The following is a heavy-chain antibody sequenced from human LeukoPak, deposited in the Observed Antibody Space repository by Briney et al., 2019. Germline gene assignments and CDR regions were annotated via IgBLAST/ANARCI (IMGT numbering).Heavy chain of an antibody. CDR3: ARVSYGDDSTPFDY. CDR1: GYSFTAYY. D-gene: IGHD4-17*01. Sequence: EASVMVSCKASGYSFTAYYMHWVRQAPGQGLEWMGRINPNSGGADYAQKFQGRVTMTRDTSISTAFMELSSLRSDDTAVYYCARVSYGDDSTPFDYWGQGAMVTVSS. CDR2: INPNSGGA. J-gene: IGHJ4*02. V-gene: IGHV1-2*06.